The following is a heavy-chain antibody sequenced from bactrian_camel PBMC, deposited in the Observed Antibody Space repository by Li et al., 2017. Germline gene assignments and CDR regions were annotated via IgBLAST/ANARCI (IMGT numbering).Heavy chain of an antibody. V-gene: IGHV3S9*01. Sequence: HVQLVESGGGLVQPRGSLRLSCAASELLASRYTTNNFCMAWFHQPLGKEREGVAVIHGDGSTTYEDSVKGRFAISRDNAQNMVYLQANSLNPEDTAMYYCVSLEAGYNWHKCWGPGTQVTVS. CDR3: VSLEAGYNWHKC. D-gene: IGHD8*01. CDR1: ELLASRYTTNNFC. CDR2: IHGDGST. J-gene: IGHJ4*01.